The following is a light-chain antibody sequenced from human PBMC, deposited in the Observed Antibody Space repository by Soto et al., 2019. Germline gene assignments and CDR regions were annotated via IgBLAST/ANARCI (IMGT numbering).Light chain of an antibody. CDR1: SSNLGAGYD. J-gene: IGLJ2*01. CDR2: VSS. V-gene: IGLV1-40*01. Sequence: QSVLTQPPSVSGAPGQRVTISCTGSSSNLGAGYDVHWYQQVPGTAPKFLIYVSSNRPSGVPDRFSGSRSGTSAFLAISGLQAEDAADYYCQSYDKSLSGVVFGGGTKVTVL. CDR3: QSYDKSLSGVV.